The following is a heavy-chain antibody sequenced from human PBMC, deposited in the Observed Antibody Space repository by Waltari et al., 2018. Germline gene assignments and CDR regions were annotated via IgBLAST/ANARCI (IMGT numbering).Heavy chain of an antibody. CDR2: IYYSGST. D-gene: IGHD6-6*01. CDR3: ARESVGAARSFDY. V-gene: IGHV4-59*01. Sequence: QVQLQESGPGLVKPSETLSLTCTVSGGSISSYYWSWIRQPPGKGLEWIGYIYYSGSTNYNPSRKSRVTISVDTSKNQFSLKLSSVTAADTAVYYCARESVGAARSFDYWGQGTLVTVSS. J-gene: IGHJ4*02. CDR1: GGSISSYY.